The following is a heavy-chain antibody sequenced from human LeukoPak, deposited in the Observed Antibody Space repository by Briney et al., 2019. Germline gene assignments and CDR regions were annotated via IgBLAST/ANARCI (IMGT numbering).Heavy chain of an antibody. J-gene: IGHJ4*02. Sequence: GGSLRLSCAASGFAVSSNHMNWVRQAPGKGLEWVSVIFNGGSTYYADSVKGRFTISRDNSKDTLYLQMNSLRAEDTAVYYCASQYSSSWSFDYWGQGTLVTVSS. CDR2: IFNGGST. V-gene: IGHV3-53*01. CDR1: GFAVSSNH. D-gene: IGHD6-13*01. CDR3: ASQYSSSWSFDY.